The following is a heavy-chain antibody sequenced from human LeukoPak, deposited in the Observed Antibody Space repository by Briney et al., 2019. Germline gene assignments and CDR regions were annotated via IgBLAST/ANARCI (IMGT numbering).Heavy chain of an antibody. J-gene: IGHJ6*03. Sequence: GGSLRLSCAASGFTFSNAWMSWVRQAPGKGLEWVGRIKSKTDGGTTDYAAPVKGRFTISRDDSKNTLYLQMNSLRAEDTAVYYCAKDQGWNGHYYMDVWGKGTTVTISS. V-gene: IGHV3-15*01. CDR3: AKDQGWNGHYYMDV. CDR2: IKSKTDGGTT. CDR1: GFTFSNAW. D-gene: IGHD1-1*01.